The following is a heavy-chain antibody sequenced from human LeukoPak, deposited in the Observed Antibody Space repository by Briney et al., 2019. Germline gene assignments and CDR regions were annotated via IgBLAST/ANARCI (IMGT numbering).Heavy chain of an antibody. CDR3: ATGRAVAGTFDY. CDR1: GGSISSYY. V-gene: IGHV4-59*12. D-gene: IGHD6-19*01. Sequence: SETLSLTCTVPGGSISSYYWSWIRQPPGKGLEWIGYIYYSGSTNYNPSLKSRVTISVDTSKNQFSLKLSSVTAADTAVYYCATGRAVAGTFDYWGQGTLVTVSS. CDR2: IYYSGST. J-gene: IGHJ4*02.